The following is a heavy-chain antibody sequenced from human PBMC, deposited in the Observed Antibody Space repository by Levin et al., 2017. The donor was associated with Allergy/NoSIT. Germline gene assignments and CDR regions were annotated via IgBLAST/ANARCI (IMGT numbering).Heavy chain of an antibody. CDR2: ISWNGGRV. CDR1: GFTFDDYA. V-gene: IGHV3-9*01. CDR3: AKDSTSYISSQDLDC. Sequence: SLKISCAASGFTFDDYAMHWVRRGPGKGLEWVSGISWNGGRVAYADSVKGRFTVARDNAKNSLFLQMSNLRPEDSALYYCAKDSTSYISSQDLDCWGPGTLVTVSS. D-gene: IGHD6-13*01. J-gene: IGHJ4*02.